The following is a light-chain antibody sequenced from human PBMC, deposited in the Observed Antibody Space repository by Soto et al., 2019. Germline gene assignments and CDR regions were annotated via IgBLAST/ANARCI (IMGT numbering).Light chain of an antibody. CDR2: DVT. CDR1: RSDVGGYNY. J-gene: IGLJ2*01. Sequence: QSALTQPASVSGSPGQSLTISCTGTRSDVGGYNYVSWYQQHPGKAPKLIIYDVTNRPSGVSYRFYGSKSGNTASLTISGXQSEYEAHYYCSSYTTSSTVIFGGGTKLTVL. CDR3: SSYTTSSTVI. V-gene: IGLV2-14*03.